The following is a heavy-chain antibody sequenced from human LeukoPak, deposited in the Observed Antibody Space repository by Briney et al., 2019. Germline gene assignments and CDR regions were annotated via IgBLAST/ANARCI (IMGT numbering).Heavy chain of an antibody. CDR1: GYTFTSYA. CDR3: ARYGSGNGMDV. D-gene: IGHD3-10*01. V-gene: IGHV1-3*01. J-gene: IGHJ6*02. Sequence: ASVKVSCKASGYTFTSYAMHWVRQAPGQRLEWMGWINAGNGNTKYSQKFKGRVTITRDTSASTAYMELSSLRSEDTAVYYCARYGSGNGMDVWGQGTTVTVSS. CDR2: INAGNGNT.